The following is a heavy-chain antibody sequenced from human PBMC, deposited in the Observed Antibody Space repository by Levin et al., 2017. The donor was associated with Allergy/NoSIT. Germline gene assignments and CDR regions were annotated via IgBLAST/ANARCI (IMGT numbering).Heavy chain of an antibody. CDR1: GFTFSSYG. CDR2: IWYDGSNK. Sequence: GGSLRLSCAASGFTFSSYGMHWVRQAPGKGLEWVAVIWYDGSNKYYADSVKGRFTISRDNSKNTLYLQMNSLRAEDTAVYYCARDLSTAGTTVTISWYFDLWGRGTLVTVSS. CDR3: ARDLSTAGTTVTISWYFDL. D-gene: IGHD4-17*01. V-gene: IGHV3-33*01. J-gene: IGHJ2*01.